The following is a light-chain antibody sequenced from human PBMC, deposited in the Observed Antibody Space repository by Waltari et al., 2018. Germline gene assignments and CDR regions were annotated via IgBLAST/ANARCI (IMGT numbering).Light chain of an antibody. V-gene: IGLV2-14*03. Sequence: QSALTQPASMSGSPGQSITISCTGTSSDVDGFNFVSWYQQYHVKAPKLIMYDFANRPLGVSHPFPGSRSDNTSSLTISGLQAEDEADYYCSSYTTVNTRFGGGTKLTVL. J-gene: IGLJ2*01. CDR2: DFA. CDR3: SSYTTVNTR. CDR1: SSDVDGFNF.